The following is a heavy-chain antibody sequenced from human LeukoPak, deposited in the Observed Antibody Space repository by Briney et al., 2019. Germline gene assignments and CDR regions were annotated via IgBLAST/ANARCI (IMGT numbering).Heavy chain of an antibody. D-gene: IGHD3-16*02. CDR3: ARDLDDYVWGSYRTSSYYMDV. CDR2: ISVYNGDT. J-gene: IGHJ6*03. CDR1: GYTFPNYG. Sequence: ASVKVSCKASGYTFPNYGFTWVRQAPGQGLEWMGWISVYNGDTNYAQKLQGRVTMTTDTSTTTVYMELRSLRSDDTAVYYCARDLDDYVWGSYRTSSYYMDVWGKGTTVTISS. V-gene: IGHV1-18*01.